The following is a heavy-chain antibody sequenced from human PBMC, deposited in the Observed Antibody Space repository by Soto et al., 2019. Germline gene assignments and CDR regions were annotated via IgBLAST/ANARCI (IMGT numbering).Heavy chain of an antibody. V-gene: IGHV3-23*04. CDR2: IGGSGAAT. Sequence: EVQLVESGGGLVKPGGSLRLSCAASGFTFSSYSMNWVRQAPGKGLEWVSAIGGSGAATYYAASVKGRFTISRDNSRNTLYLQMNSPIAEDTAIYYCAKDREEQLVEDSYYYGMDVWGQGTTVTVSS. J-gene: IGHJ6*02. CDR1: GFTFSSYS. D-gene: IGHD6-13*01. CDR3: AKDREEQLVEDSYYYGMDV.